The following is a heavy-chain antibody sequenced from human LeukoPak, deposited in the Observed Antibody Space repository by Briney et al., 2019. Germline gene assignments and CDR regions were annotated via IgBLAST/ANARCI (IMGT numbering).Heavy chain of an antibody. Sequence: GGSLRLSCAASGFTFSSYSMNWVRQAPGKGLEWVSSISSSSSYIYYADSVKGRFTISRDNANNSLYLQMNSLRAEDTAVYYCARDLYIRYSKGQRLPFDYWGQGTLVTVSS. CDR3: ARDLYIRYSKGQRLPFDY. J-gene: IGHJ4*02. D-gene: IGHD4-11*01. CDR1: GFTFSSYS. V-gene: IGHV3-21*01. CDR2: ISSSSSYI.